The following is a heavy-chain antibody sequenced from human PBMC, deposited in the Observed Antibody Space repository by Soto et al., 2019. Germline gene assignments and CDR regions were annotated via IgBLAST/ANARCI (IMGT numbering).Heavy chain of an antibody. CDR2: INHSGST. CDR1: GGSFSGYY. J-gene: IGHJ4*02. V-gene: IGHV4-34*01. CDR3: ARGVDY. Sequence: SETLSLTCAVYGGSFSGYYWSWIRQPPGKGLEWIGEINHSGSTNYNPSLKSRVTIPVDTSKNQFSLKLSSVTAADTAVYYGARGVDYWGQGTLVTVSS.